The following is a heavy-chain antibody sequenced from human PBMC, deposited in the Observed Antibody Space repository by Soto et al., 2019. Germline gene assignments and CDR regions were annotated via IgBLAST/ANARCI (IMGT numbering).Heavy chain of an antibody. J-gene: IGHJ4*02. CDR3: AAATGRWGAY. CDR1: GFTVTGKY. CDR2: IHSGDNT. D-gene: IGHD6-13*01. Sequence: EVPLVESGGGLVQPGGSLRLSCAASGFTVTGKYMTWVRQAPGKGLEWVSIIHSGDNTDYADSVKGRFTISRDNSKNTLYLQMNSLRAEDTAVYYCAAATGRWGAYWGQGTLVTVSS. V-gene: IGHV3-66*01.